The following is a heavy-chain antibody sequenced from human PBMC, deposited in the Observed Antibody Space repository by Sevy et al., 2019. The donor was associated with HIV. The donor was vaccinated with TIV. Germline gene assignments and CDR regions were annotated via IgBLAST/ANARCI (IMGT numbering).Heavy chain of an antibody. CDR1: GFSVSNSY. Sequence: GGSLRLSCAASGFSVSNSYMSWVRQAPGKGLQWVSVIYSGDSTYYTDSVKGRLTISRDNSKNTLNLQMNSLRAEDTAVYYCARLSVYYYDSSGYYTTGHAFDIWGQGTMVTVSS. J-gene: IGHJ3*02. D-gene: IGHD3-22*01. CDR2: IYSGDST. V-gene: IGHV3-53*01. CDR3: ARLSVYYYDSSGYYTTGHAFDI.